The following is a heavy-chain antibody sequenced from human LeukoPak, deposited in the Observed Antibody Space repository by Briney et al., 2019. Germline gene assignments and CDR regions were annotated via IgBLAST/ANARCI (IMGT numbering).Heavy chain of an antibody. CDR3: ARSRGVPGYCSSTSCYGYYYYGMDV. CDR1: GGSFSGYY. J-gene: IGHJ6*02. D-gene: IGHD2-2*01. Sequence: SETLSLTCAVYGGSFSGYYCSWIRQPPGKGLEWIGEINHSGSTNYNPSLKSRVTISVDTSKNQFSLKLSSVTAADTAVYYCARSRGVPGYCSSTSCYGYYYYGMDVWGQGTTVTVSS. CDR2: INHSGST. V-gene: IGHV4-34*01.